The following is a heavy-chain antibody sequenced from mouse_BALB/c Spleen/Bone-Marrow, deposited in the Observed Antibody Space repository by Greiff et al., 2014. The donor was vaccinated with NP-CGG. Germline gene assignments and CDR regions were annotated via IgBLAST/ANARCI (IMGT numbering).Heavy chain of an antibody. J-gene: IGHJ3*01. V-gene: IGHV1S29*02. CDR3: ARGVYYDYDVWFAN. CDR2: IYPYNGNT. CDR1: GYTFTDYN. Sequence: EVQLQQSGPELAKPGASVKISCKASGYTFTDYNMHWVKQNHGKSLEWIGYIYPYNGNTGYNQKFKSKATLTVDNSSSTAYMELRSLTSEDSAVYYCARGVYYDYDVWFANWGQGTLVTVSA. D-gene: IGHD2-4*01.